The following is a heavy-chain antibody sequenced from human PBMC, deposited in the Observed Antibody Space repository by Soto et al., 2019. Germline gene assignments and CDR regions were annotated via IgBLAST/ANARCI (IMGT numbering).Heavy chain of an antibody. J-gene: IGHJ4*02. CDR2: IYYSGST. CDR3: ARLAYFDWLYFDY. V-gene: IGHV4-59*08. Sequence: SETLSLTCTVSGGSISSYYWSWIRQPPGKGLEWIGYIYYSGSTNYNPSLKSRVTISVDTSKNQFSLELSSVTAADTAVYYCARLAYFDWLYFDYWGQGTLVTVSS. D-gene: IGHD3-9*01. CDR1: GGSISSYY.